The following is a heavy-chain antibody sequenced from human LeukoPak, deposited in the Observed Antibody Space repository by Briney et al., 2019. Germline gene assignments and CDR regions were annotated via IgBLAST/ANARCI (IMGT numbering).Heavy chain of an antibody. CDR2: ISSSGSTI. D-gene: IGHD5-18*01. V-gene: IGHV3-48*04. Sequence: GGSLRLSCEASGFTFSGYTMNWVRQAPGKGLEWVSYISSSGSTIYYADSVKGRLTISRDNAKNSLYLQMNSLRAEDTAVYYCARDGGYSYGSFDYWGQGTLVTVS. CDR3: ARDGGYSYGSFDY. CDR1: GFTFSGYT. J-gene: IGHJ4*02.